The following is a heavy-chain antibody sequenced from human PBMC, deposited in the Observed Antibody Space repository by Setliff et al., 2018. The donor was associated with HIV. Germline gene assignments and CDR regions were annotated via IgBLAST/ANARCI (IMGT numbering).Heavy chain of an antibody. CDR2: IYHSGST. V-gene: IGHV4-38-2*01. Sequence: PSETLSLTCAVSGYSISSGFYWGWIRQPPGKGLEWIGSIYHSGSTSYNPSLKSRVTISGDTSKNQVSLRLSSVTAADTAVYYCARGVPPDLYYDSSHGYDAFDIWGQGTMVTVSS. CDR1: GYSISSGFY. CDR3: ARGVPPDLYYDSSHGYDAFDI. D-gene: IGHD3-22*01. J-gene: IGHJ3*02.